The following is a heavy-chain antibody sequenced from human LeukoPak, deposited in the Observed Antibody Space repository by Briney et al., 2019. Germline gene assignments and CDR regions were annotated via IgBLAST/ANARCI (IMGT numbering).Heavy chain of an antibody. Sequence: GGSLRLSCAASGFTFSSYGMHWVRQAPGKGLEWVAFIRYDGSNKYYADSVKGRFTISRDNSKNTLYLQMNSLRVEDTAVYYCAKVAKYYYGPETYYFFEQWGQGTPVTASS. D-gene: IGHD3-10*01. CDR2: IRYDGSNK. CDR3: AKVAKYYYGPETYYFFEQ. V-gene: IGHV3-30*02. J-gene: IGHJ4*02. CDR1: GFTFSSYG.